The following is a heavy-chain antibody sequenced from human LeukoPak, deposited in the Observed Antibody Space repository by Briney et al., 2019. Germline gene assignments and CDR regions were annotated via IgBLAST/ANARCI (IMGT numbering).Heavy chain of an antibody. J-gene: IGHJ4*02. CDR2: ISASGGST. Sequence: PGGSLRLSCAASGFTLCASIGTWVRQAPGKGLEWGSGISASGGSTYYADSVKGRFTISRDNSNNTLYLLVKSLRAEDTAIYYCSKDPCIGVRFYQYGSDSWGQGTLVTVSS. CDR1: GFTLCASI. D-gene: IGHD2-15*01. V-gene: IGHV3-23*01. CDR3: SKDPCIGVRFYQYGSDS.